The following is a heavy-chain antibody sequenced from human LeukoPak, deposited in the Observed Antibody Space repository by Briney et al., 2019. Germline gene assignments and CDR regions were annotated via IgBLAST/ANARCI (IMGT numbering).Heavy chain of an antibody. CDR3: TRVEETATTAAIIRKYSYYYYYMDV. CDR1: GFTFSTYR. J-gene: IGHJ6*03. Sequence: GGSLRFSCAASGFTFSTYRMSWVRQAPGKGLEWVANIKQDGSEKHYVDSVKGRFTISRDNAKSSLYLQMSSLRAEDTAVYYCTRVEETATTAAIIRKYSYYYYYMDVWGKGNTVTVSS. V-gene: IGHV3-7*01. D-gene: IGHD4-11*01. CDR2: IKQDGSEK.